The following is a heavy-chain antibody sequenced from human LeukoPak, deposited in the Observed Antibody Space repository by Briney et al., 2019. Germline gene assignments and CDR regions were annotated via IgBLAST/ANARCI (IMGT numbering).Heavy chain of an antibody. CDR1: GFTFSSYW. CDR2: ISTDGSST. V-gene: IGHV3-74*01. CDR3: AKEALYYYYMDV. J-gene: IGHJ6*03. Sequence: GGSLRLSCAASGFTFSSYWMHWVRQAPGKGLVWVSRISTDGSSTNYADSVKGRFTISRDNAKNTLYLQMNSLRAEDTAVYYCAKEALYYYYMDVWGKGTTVTVSS.